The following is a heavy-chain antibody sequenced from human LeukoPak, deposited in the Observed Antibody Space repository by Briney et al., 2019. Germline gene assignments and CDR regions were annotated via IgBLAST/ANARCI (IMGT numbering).Heavy chain of an antibody. CDR3: ARGMTTVTTWWFDP. Sequence: PSETLSLTCAVSGGSISSGGYSWSWIRQPPGKGLEWIGCIYHSGSTYYNPSLKSRVTISVDRSKNQFSLKLSSVTAADTAVYYCARGMTTVTTWWFDPWGQGTLVTVSS. D-gene: IGHD4-17*01. CDR1: GGSISSGGYS. CDR2: IYHSGST. V-gene: IGHV4-30-2*01. J-gene: IGHJ5*02.